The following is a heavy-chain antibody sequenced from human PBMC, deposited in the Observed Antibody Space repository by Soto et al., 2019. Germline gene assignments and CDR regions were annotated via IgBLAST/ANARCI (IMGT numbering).Heavy chain of an antibody. CDR1: GFSFSSYG. Sequence: XGSRRLSCVGSGFSFSSYGMNWVRQAPGRGLEWVSGISGSGGTTFYADSVKGRFTISGDNSKNTLYLQMNSLRAEDTAVYYCEKDPPYYDILTGYYATSSLDAFDISGQGTMVTVSS. CDR2: ISGSGGTT. V-gene: IGHV3-23*01. D-gene: IGHD3-9*01. CDR3: EKDPPYYDILTGYYATSSLDAFDI. J-gene: IGHJ3*02.